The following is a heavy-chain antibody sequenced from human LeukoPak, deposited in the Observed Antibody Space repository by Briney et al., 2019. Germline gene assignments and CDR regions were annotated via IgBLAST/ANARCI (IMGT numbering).Heavy chain of an antibody. D-gene: IGHD6-6*01. V-gene: IGHV1-69*01. CDR3: ARIGLQQLVPRSYYYMDV. CDR2: IIPIFGTA. J-gene: IGHJ6*03. CDR1: GGTVGSYA. Sequence: SVKVSCKASGGTVGSYAISWVRQAPEQGLEWMGGIIPIFGTANYAQKFQGRVTITADESTSTAYMELSSLRSEDTAVYYCARIGLQQLVPRSYYYMDVWGKGTTVTVSS.